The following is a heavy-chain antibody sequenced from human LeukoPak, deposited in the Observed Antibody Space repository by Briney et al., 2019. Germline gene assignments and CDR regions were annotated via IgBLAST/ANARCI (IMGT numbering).Heavy chain of an antibody. CDR2: INPNSGGT. J-gene: IGHJ6*03. V-gene: IGHV1-2*02. D-gene: IGHD2-15*01. CDR1: GYTFTSYD. CDR3: ARDFGYCSGGSCYSVFYYYYYYMDV. Sequence: ASVKVSCKASGYTFTSYDINWVRQATGQGLEWMGWINPNSGGTNYAQKFQGRVTMTRDTSISTAYMELSRLRSDDTAVYYCARDFGYCSGGSCYSVFYYYYYYMDVWGKGTTVTISS.